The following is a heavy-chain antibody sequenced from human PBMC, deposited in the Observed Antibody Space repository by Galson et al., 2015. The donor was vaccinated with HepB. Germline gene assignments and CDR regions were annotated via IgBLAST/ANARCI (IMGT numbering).Heavy chain of an antibody. CDR1: GYTLTELS. CDR3: ATKPRYFDWLLRGLDRYRPFDY. Sequence: SVKVSCKVSGYTLTELSMHWVRQAPGKGLEWMGGFDPEDGETIYAQKFQGRVTMTEDTSTDTAYMELSSLRSEDTAVYYCATKPRYFDWLLRGLDRYRPFDYWGQGTLVTVSS. J-gene: IGHJ4*02. V-gene: IGHV1-24*01. CDR2: FDPEDGET. D-gene: IGHD3-9*01.